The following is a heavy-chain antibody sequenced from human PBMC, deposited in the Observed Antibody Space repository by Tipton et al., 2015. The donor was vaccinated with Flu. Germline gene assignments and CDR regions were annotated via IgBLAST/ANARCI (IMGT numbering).Heavy chain of an antibody. CDR3: ARSIVGHVERWFDP. Sequence: TLSLTCTVSGGSISSSSYYWGWIRQPPGKGLEWIGSIYYSGSTYYNPSLKSRVTISVDTSKNQFSLKLSSVTAADTAVYYCARSIVGHVERWFDPWGQGTLVTVSS. CDR1: GGSISSSSYY. D-gene: IGHD2-15*01. J-gene: IGHJ5*02. V-gene: IGHV4-39*01. CDR2: IYYSGST.